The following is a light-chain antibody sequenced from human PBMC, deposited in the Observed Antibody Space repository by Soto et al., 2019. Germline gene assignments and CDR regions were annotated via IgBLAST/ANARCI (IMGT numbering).Light chain of an antibody. J-gene: IGLJ2*01. CDR1: SSDIGSYHL. CDR2: EGS. V-gene: IGLV2-23*01. Sequence: QSALTQPASVSGSPRQSITISCTGTSSDIGSYHLVSWYQQHPGKAPKLIIYEGSKRPSGVSNRFSGSKSGNTASLTISGLQTEDEADYYCCPYARSNFVVFGGGTKLTVL. CDR3: CPYARSNFVV.